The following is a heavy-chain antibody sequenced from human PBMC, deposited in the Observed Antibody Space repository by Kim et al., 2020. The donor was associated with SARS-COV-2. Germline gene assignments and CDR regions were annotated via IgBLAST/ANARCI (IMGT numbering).Heavy chain of an antibody. CDR3: ARFRIGDIVVVPAARGKWEVDY. J-gene: IGHJ4*02. D-gene: IGHD2-2*01. CDR2: ISSSSSYI. CDR1: GFTFSSYS. Sequence: GGSLRLSCAASGFTFSSYSMNWVRQAPGKGLEWVSSISSSSSYIYYADSVKGRFTISRDNAKNSLYLQMNSLRAEDTAVYYCARFRIGDIVVVPAARGKWEVDYWGQGTLVTVSS. V-gene: IGHV3-21*01.